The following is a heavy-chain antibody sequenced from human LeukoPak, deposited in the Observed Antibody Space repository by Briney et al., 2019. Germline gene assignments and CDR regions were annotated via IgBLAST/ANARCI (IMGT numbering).Heavy chain of an antibody. CDR2: INSDGSST. V-gene: IGHV3-74*01. D-gene: IGHD2-15*01. CDR1: GFTFSSYW. Sequence: GGSLRLSCAASGFTFSSYWMHWVRQAPGKGLVWVSRINSDGSSTSYVDSVKGRFTISRDNAKNTLYLQMNSLRAEDTAVYYCARGDIVVVVAATTIDYWGQGTLVTVSS. J-gene: IGHJ4*02. CDR3: ARGDIVVVVAATTIDY.